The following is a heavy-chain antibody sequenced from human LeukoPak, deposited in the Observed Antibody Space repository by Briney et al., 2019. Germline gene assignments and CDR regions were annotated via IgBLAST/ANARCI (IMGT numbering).Heavy chain of an antibody. CDR3: ARRRRSIDN. CDR2: IRPDGTT. J-gene: IGHJ4*02. CDR1: SESFNDYF. Sequence: SETLSLTCAVYSESFNDYFCIWIRQPPGKGLEWIGEIRPDGTTTYNPSLKTRVSISLDTSKTHSSLRLRSVAAADTAVYYCARRRRSIDNWGQGSLVTVSS. V-gene: IGHV4-34*01.